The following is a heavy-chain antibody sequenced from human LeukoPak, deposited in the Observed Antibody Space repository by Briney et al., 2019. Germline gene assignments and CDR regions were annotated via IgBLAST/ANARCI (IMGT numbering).Heavy chain of an antibody. CDR3: ASFPGGYYGSGSYFFYYYYMDV. CDR2: INSDGSST. V-gene: IGHV3-74*01. D-gene: IGHD3-10*01. J-gene: IGHJ6*03. Sequence: GGSLRLSCVDSGFTFSTFWMYWARHAPGKGLVWVSRINSDGSSTNYADSVKGRFTISRDNAKNTLYLQMNSLRAEDTAVYYCASFPGGYYGSGSYFFYYYYMDVWGKGTTVTVSS. CDR1: GFTFSTFW.